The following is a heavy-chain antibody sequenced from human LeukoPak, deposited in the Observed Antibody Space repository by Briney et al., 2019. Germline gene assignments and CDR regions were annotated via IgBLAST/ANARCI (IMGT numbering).Heavy chain of an antibody. V-gene: IGHV3-53*01. CDR3: ARDSAKCYYDSSGYLFDY. Sequence: PGGSLRLSCAASGFTVSSNYMSWVRQAPGKGLEWVSVIYSGVSTYYADSVRGRLTISRDNSKSTLYLQMNSLRGEDTAVYYCARDSAKCYYDSSGYLFDYWGQGTLVRVSS. CDR2: IYSGVST. CDR1: GFTVSSNY. J-gene: IGHJ4*02. D-gene: IGHD3-22*01.